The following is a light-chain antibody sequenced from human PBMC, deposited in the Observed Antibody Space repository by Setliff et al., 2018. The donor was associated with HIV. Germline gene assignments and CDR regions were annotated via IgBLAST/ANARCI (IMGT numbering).Light chain of an antibody. Sequence: QSVLAQPASVSGSPGQSITISCTGTNSDVGSYNLVSWYQQHPGKAPKLMISEVSKRPSGVSNRFSGSKSGNTASLTISGLQAEDEADYYCCSYAGSSTLVFGGGTKVTVL. CDR2: EVS. CDR1: NSDVGSYNL. J-gene: IGLJ3*02. CDR3: CSYAGSSTLV. V-gene: IGLV2-23*02.